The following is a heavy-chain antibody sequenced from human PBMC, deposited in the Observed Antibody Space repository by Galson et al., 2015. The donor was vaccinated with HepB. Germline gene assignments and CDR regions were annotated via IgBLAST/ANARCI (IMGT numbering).Heavy chain of an antibody. V-gene: IGHV3-23*01. D-gene: IGHD2-8*01. CDR2: ISDGGGSA. CDR1: GFTFTNYA. J-gene: IGHJ4*02. Sequence: SLRLSCAASGFTFTNYAMSWVRQAPGKGLEWVSTISDGGGSAYYADSVKGRFTISRDNSKNTLYLHMNSLRVEDTAVYYCAKDRLPYCLNGICFERDGCNVLDCWGQGTLVTVSS. CDR3: AKDRLPYCLNGICFERDGCNVLDC.